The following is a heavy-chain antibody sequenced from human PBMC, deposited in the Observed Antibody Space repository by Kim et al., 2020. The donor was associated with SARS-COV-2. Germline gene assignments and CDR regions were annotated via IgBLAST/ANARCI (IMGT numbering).Heavy chain of an antibody. Sequence: GGSLRLSCVASGFIFNNYAMSWVRQAPGKGLEWLSVISGGGDYIFYADSVKGRFTISRDNSKNTVYLQMNSLRADDTAVYYCAKHIVTGTWTLDYWGRG. CDR1: GFIFNNYA. CDR3: AKHIVTGTWTLDY. J-gene: IGHJ4*02. D-gene: IGHD5-12*01. CDR2: ISGGGDYI. V-gene: IGHV3-23*01.